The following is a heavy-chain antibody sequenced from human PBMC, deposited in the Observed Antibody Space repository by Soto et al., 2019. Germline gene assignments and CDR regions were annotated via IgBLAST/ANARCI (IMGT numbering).Heavy chain of an antibody. D-gene: IGHD2-2*01. CDR2: IYYSGST. V-gene: IGHV4-31*03. CDR1: GSSISSGGYY. Sequence: QVQLQESGPGLVKPSQTLSLTCTVSGSSISSGGYYWSWIRQHPGKGLEWIGYIYYSGSTYYNPSLKSRVTISVDTSKNQFSLKLSSVTAADTAVYYCATSKYQLPSFDPWGQGTLVTVSS. CDR3: ATSKYQLPSFDP. J-gene: IGHJ5*02.